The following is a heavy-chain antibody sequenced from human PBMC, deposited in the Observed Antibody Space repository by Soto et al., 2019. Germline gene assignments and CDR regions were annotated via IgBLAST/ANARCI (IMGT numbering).Heavy chain of an antibody. V-gene: IGHV4-31*02. CDR2: IYYSGST. Sequence: LCGGSISIGGYYWSWIRQHPGKGLEWIGYIYYSGSTYYNPSLKSRVTISVDTSKNQFSLKLSSVTAADTAVYYCARDLSGSYFPYFQHWGQGTLVTVSS. J-gene: IGHJ1*01. CDR1: GGSISIGGYY. CDR3: ARDLSGSYFPYFQH. D-gene: IGHD1-26*01.